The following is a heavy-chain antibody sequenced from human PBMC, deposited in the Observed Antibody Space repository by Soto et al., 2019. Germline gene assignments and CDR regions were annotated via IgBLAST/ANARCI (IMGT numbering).Heavy chain of an antibody. CDR3: ANARYCYGGSCYGLPYYYGMDV. D-gene: IGHD2-15*01. J-gene: IGHJ6*02. CDR1: GLTLSNYW. CDR2: INQDGTGK. V-gene: IGHV3-7*03. Sequence: GGSLRLSCAASGLTLSNYWMNWVRQAPGKGLEWVANINQDGTGKYYVDSVQGRFTISRDNSENTVYLQMDSLRAEDTAVYYCANARYCYGGSCYGLPYYYGMDVWGQGTTVTVSS.